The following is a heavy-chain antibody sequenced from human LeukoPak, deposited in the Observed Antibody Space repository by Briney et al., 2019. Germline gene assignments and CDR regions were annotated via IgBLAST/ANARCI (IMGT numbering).Heavy chain of an antibody. CDR1: GYPIGLDYY. D-gene: IGHD5-24*01. CDR3: ARAPSSYESGNGYPNLGWLDP. CDR2: FHRGRI. V-gene: IGHV4-38-2*02. J-gene: IGHJ5*02. Sequence: SETLSLTCKVSGYPIGLDYYWVWTRQAPGRGLQWIGGFHRGRIQYNSALKSRVTISIDSSKNQFSLRMWPVTAADTAFYFCARAPSSYESGNGYPNLGWLDPWGQGALVTVSS.